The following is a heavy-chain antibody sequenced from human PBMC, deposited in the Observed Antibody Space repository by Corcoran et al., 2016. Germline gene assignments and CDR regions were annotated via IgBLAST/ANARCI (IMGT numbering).Heavy chain of an antibody. CDR1: GGSISSSSYY. CDR3: ARPGYGSSWSIDGMDV. CDR2: IYYSGST. J-gene: IGHJ6*02. V-gene: IGHV4-39*01. D-gene: IGHD6-13*01. Sequence: QLQLQESGPGLVKPSETLSLTCTVSGGSISSSSYYWGWIRQPPGKGLEWFGSIYYSGSTYYNPSLKSRVTISVDTSKNQFSLKLSSVTAADTAVYYCARPGYGSSWSIDGMDVWGQGTTVTVSS.